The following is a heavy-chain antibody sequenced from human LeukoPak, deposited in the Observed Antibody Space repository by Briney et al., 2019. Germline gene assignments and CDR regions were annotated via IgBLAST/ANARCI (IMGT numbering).Heavy chain of an antibody. Sequence: GGSLRLSCAASGFPFSNYWMTWVRQAPGKGLEWVATIEQDGSETYYLGSVKGRFIISRDNAKNSLHLQMNSLRDEDTAIYHCARVVLGGSGSYYNDYWGQGTLVTVSS. CDR3: ARVVLGGSGSYYNDY. J-gene: IGHJ4*02. CDR1: GFPFSNYW. V-gene: IGHV3-7*03. CDR2: IEQDGSET. D-gene: IGHD3-10*01.